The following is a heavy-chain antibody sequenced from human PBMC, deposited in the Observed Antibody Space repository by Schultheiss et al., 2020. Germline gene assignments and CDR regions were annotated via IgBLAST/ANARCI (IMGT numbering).Heavy chain of an antibody. CDR1: GYTFTGYY. V-gene: IGHV1-2*04. CDR2: INPNSGGT. Sequence: ASVTVSCKASGYTFTGYYMHWVRQAPGQGLEWMGWINPNSGGTNYAQKFQGWVTMTRDTSISTAYMELSRLRSDDTAVYYCARGEDVVVPAAIGAYYYYYGMDVWGQGTTVNGYS. D-gene: IGHD2-2*02. J-gene: IGHJ6*02. CDR3: ARGEDVVVPAAIGAYYYYYGMDV.